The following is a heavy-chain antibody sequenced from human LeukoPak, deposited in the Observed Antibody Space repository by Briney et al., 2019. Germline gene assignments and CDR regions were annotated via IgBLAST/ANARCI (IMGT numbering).Heavy chain of an antibody. CDR2: IHYSGST. D-gene: IGHD1-26*01. V-gene: IGHV4-59*01. CDR3: ARSIVGARSAFDI. Sequence: SETLSLTCTVSGGSISSYYWSWIRQPPGKGLEWIGYIHYSGSTNYNPSLKSRVTISVDTSKNQFSLKLSSVTAADTAVYYCARSIVGARSAFDIWGQGTMVTVSS. J-gene: IGHJ3*02. CDR1: GGSISSYY.